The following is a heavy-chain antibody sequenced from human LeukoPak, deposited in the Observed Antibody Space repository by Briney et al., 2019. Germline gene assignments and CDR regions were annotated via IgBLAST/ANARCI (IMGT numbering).Heavy chain of an antibody. CDR1: GFTVSSNY. CDR2: IYSGGST. CDR3: ARRDLVGGSIAARPGAFDI. Sequence: GGSLRLSCAASGFTVSSNYMSWVRQAPGKGLEWVSVIYSGGSTYYADSVKGRFTISRDNSKNTLYLQMNSLRAEDTAVYYCARRDLVGGSIAARPGAFDIWGQGTMVTVSS. D-gene: IGHD6-6*01. V-gene: IGHV3-53*05. J-gene: IGHJ3*02.